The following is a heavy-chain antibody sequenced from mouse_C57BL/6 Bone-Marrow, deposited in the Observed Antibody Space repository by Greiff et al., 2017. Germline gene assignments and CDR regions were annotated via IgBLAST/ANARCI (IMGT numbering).Heavy chain of an antibody. V-gene: IGHV1-26*01. CDR1: GYTFTDYY. CDR2: INPNNGGT. D-gene: IGHD2-3*01. J-gene: IGHJ2*01. CDR3: SRGSGYDGYYDYFDY. Sequence: VQLQQSGPELVKPGASVKISCKASGYTFTDYYMNWVKQSHGKSLEWIGDINPNNGGTSYNQKFKGKATLTVDKSSSTAYMELRSLTSEHSAVYYCSRGSGYDGYYDYFDYGGQGTTLTVSS.